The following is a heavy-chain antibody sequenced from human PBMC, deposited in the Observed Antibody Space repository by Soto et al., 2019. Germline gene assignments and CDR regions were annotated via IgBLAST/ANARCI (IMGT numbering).Heavy chain of an antibody. CDR2: IYYSGST. CDR3: AIIVIVPEARAY. D-gene: IGHD2-2*01. CDR1: GGSISSSSYY. V-gene: IGHV4-39*01. J-gene: IGHJ4*02. Sequence: SETLSLTCTVSGGSISSSSYYWGWIRQPPGKGLEWIGSIYYSGSTYYNPSLKSRLTMSVDTSKNQFSLQLSSVTAADTAVYYCAIIVIVPEARAYWGQGTLVTVSS.